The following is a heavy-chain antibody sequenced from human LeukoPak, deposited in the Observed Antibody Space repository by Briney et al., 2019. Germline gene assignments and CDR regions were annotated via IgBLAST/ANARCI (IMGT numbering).Heavy chain of an antibody. CDR3: AKRGNPAVGHHYLDV. J-gene: IGHJ6*03. V-gene: IGHV3-23*01. D-gene: IGHD2-2*01. CDR2: ITLSGGNT. CDR1: GFTFSSYD. Sequence: GGSLRLSCAASGFTFSSYDMSWGRQAPGKGLEWVSSITLSGGNTFYADSVMGRFTISRDNSKNTLYLQMNSLSAEDTAVYYCAKRGNPAVGHHYLDVWGKGTTVSVSS.